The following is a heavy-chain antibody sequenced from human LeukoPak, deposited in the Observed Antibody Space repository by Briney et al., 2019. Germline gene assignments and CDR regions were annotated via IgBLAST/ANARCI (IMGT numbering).Heavy chain of an antibody. V-gene: IGHV3-74*01. CDR3: AKATGTLGN. Sequence: GGSLRLSCAASGFTVSSNWMHWVRHAPGKGLVWVSRIKSDGSNTNYADSVKGRFTISRDNAKNTLYLQMNSLTAEDTAIYYCAKATGTLGNWGQGTLVTVSS. CDR1: GFTVSSNW. D-gene: IGHD1-1*01. CDR2: IKSDGSNT. J-gene: IGHJ4*02.